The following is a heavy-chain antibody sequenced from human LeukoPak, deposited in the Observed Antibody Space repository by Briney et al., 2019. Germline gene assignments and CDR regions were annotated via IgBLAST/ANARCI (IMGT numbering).Heavy chain of an antibody. CDR3: ARAVRSRWVINYPDYYFDY. V-gene: IGHV3-30*03. Sequence: PGGSLRLSCAASGFTFSSYGMHWVRQAPGKGLEWVAVISYDGSNKYYADSVKGRFTISRDNSKNTLYLQMNSLRAEDTAVYYCARAVRSRWVINYPDYYFDYWGQGTLVTVSS. D-gene: IGHD3-22*01. CDR2: ISYDGSNK. CDR1: GFTFSSYG. J-gene: IGHJ4*02.